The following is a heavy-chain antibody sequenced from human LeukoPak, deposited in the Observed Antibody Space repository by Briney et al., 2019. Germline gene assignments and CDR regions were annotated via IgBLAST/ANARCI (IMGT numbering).Heavy chain of an antibody. CDR2: VYYSRSP. CDR3: ARSSGTGTFSY. D-gene: IGHD6-25*01. V-gene: IGHV4-39*02. J-gene: IGHJ4*02. Sequence: SETLSLTCTVSGDSISRSTYYWAWIRQPPGKGLEWIGSVYYSRSPYFNPSLESRATISVDTSKNHFSLKMSSVTAADTAVYYCARSSGTGTFSYWGQGTLVTVSS. CDR1: GDSISRSTYY.